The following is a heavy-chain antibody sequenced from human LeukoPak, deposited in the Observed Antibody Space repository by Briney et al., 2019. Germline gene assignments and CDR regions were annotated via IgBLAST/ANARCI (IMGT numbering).Heavy chain of an antibody. CDR1: GFTFSSYA. V-gene: IGHV3-30-3*02. CDR3: AKLVSSSTSWDAFDI. D-gene: IGHD2-2*01. Sequence: GGALRLSCAASGFTFSSYAMHWVHQAPGKELEWVAVISYDGSNKYYADSVKGRFTISRDNSKNTLYLQMNSLRAEDTAVYYCAKLVSSSTSWDAFDIWGQGTMVTVSS. CDR2: ISYDGSNK. J-gene: IGHJ3*02.